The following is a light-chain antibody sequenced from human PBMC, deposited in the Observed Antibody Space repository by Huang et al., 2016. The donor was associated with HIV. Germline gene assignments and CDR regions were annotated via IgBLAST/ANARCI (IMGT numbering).Light chain of an antibody. CDR2: VAT. Sequence: DIQMTQSPSSLSASIGDRVTMTCRASHNINSNLNWYQQKPGKAPKLLIFVATYLAGDVPSRFSGSGSGTHFTLTIDGLQPEDLATYFCQQSQNTPWTFGQGSRLEIK. CDR3: QQSQNTPWT. J-gene: IGKJ1*01. CDR1: HNINSN. V-gene: IGKV1-39*01.